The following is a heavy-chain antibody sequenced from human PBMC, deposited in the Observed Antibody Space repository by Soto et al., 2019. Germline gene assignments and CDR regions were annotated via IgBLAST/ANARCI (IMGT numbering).Heavy chain of an antibody. J-gene: IGHJ6*02. CDR3: ASPKSSGWDYYYGMDV. D-gene: IGHD6-19*01. V-gene: IGHV1-3*01. CDR1: GYTFTSYA. Sequence: ASVKVSCKASGYTFTSYAMHWVRQAPGQRLEWMGWINAGNGNTKYSQKFQGRVTITRDTSASTAYMELSSLRSEDTAVYYCASPKSSGWDYYYGMDVWGQGTTVTVSS. CDR2: INAGNGNT.